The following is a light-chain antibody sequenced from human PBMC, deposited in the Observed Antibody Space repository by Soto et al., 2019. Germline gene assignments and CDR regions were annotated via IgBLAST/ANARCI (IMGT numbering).Light chain of an antibody. Sequence: ERVMTQSPATLSVSPGERATLSCRASQSVSSNLAWYQQKPGQAPRLLIYGASTRATGIPARFSGSRSGTEFTLTISSLQSEDFAVYYCQQYDNWPPGTFGQGTKVDI. CDR3: QQYDNWPPGT. CDR1: QSVSSN. V-gene: IGKV3-15*01. CDR2: GAS. J-gene: IGKJ1*01.